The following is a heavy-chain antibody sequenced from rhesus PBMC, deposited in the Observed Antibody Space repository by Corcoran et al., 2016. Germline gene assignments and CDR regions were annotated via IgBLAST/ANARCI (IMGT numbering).Heavy chain of an antibody. CDR2: IYGKSARP. V-gene: IGHV4-73*01. CDR3: AREGVYGSGSFVL. D-gene: IGHD3-28*01. Sequence: QVKLQQWGEGLVKPSETLSLTCAVYGGSISGYYYWSWIRQPAGKGLEWIGYIYGKSARPTYHPSLKNRGTISKDTSKTQFSLKLSSVTAADTAVYYCAREGVYGSGSFVLWGQGVLVTVSS. J-gene: IGHJ4*01. CDR1: GGSISGYYY.